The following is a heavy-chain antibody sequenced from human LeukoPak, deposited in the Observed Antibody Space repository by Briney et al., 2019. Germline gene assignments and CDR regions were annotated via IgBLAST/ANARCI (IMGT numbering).Heavy chain of an antibody. CDR2: IYYSGTT. CDR1: GGSISSNSHD. J-gene: IGHJ4*02. V-gene: IGHV4-39*01. D-gene: IGHD6-25*01. CDR3: ARHHRSGYYEVDY. Sequence: PSETLSLTCSVSGGSISSNSHDWAWIRQPPGKGLEWIGSIYYSGTTYYNLPLKSRVTMSVDTPKNQFSLKVTSVTAADTAVYYCARHHRSGYYEVDYWGQGTLVTVSS.